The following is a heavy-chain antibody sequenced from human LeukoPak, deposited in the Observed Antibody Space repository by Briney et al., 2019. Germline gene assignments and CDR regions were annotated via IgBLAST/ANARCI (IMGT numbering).Heavy chain of an antibody. CDR2: IYASGST. V-gene: IGHV4-4*07. CDR3: ARDSNLEYSSSRGLGR. J-gene: IGHJ4*02. CDR1: GGSISSYY. D-gene: IGHD6-6*01. Sequence: ASETLSLICTVSGGSISSYYWSWLRQPAGKGLEWIGRIYASGSTYYNPSLKSRVTMSVDTSKSQFSLRLTTVTAADTAVYYCARDSNLEYSSSRGLGRWGQGTLVTVSS.